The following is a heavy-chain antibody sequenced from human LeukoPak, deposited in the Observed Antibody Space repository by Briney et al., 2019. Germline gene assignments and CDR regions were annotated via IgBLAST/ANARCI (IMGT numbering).Heavy chain of an antibody. CDR3: ARGDKYCSGGSCYSD. Sequence: ASVKVSCKASGYIFTSYDINWVRQATGQGLEWMGWMNPNSGNTGYAQKFQGRVTMTRDTSISTAYMELSSLRSEETAVYYCARGDKYCSGGSCYSDWGQGTLVTVSS. D-gene: IGHD2-15*01. CDR2: MNPNSGNT. J-gene: IGHJ4*02. CDR1: GYIFTSYD. V-gene: IGHV1-8*01.